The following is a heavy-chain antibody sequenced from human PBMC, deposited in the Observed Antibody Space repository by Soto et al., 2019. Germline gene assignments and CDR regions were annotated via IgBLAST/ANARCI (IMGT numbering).Heavy chain of an antibody. V-gene: IGHV1-18*01. Sequence: QVHLVQSGPEVKEPGASVRVSCKASGYTFNSAGLAWVRQAPGQGLEWMGWISVDNGDTKYAQKFQGRVTMTTDTSKTTADRDLRGLKSDDTAGFYCARVQSLRYCRSASCYDVFDHWGQGTLVTVSS. CDR3: ARVQSLRYCRSASCYDVFDH. J-gene: IGHJ4*02. CDR2: ISVDNGDT. CDR1: GYTFNSAG. D-gene: IGHD2-2*01.